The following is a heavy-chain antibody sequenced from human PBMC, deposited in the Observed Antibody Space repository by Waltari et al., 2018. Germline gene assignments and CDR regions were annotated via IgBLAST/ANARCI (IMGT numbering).Heavy chain of an antibody. CDR3: ASGGVAVASGNY. J-gene: IGHJ4*02. D-gene: IGHD6-19*01. CDR2: ISSSSSYI. CDR1: GFTFSSYS. V-gene: IGHV3-21*01. Sequence: EVQLVESGGGLVKPGGSLRLSCAASGFTFSSYSMNWVRQAPGKGLEWVSSISSSSSYIYYADSVKGRFTISRDNAKNSLYLQMNSLRAEDTAVYYCASGGVAVASGNYWCQGTLVTVSS.